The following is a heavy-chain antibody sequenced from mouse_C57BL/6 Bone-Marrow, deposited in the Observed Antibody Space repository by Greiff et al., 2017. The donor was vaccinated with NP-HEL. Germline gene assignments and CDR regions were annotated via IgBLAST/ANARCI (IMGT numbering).Heavy chain of an antibody. D-gene: IGHD1-1*01. CDR3: VVITTVVGRRYFDV. J-gene: IGHJ1*03. Sequence: EVKLVESGGGLVQPKGSLKLSCAASGFTFNTYAMHWVRQAPGKGLEWVARIRSKSSNYATYYADSVKDRFTISRDDSQSMLYLQMNNLKTEDTARYYCVVITTVVGRRYFDVWGTGTTVTVSS. CDR1: GFTFNTYA. V-gene: IGHV10-3*01. CDR2: IRSKSSNYAT.